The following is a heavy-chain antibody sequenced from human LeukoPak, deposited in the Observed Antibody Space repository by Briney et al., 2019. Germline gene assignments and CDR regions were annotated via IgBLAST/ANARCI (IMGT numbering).Heavy chain of an antibody. CDR3: ARTRGSIKITRVVFDM. CDR1: GFSISSGGYS. Sequence: SETLSLTCAASGFSISSGGYSWSWIRPPPGKGLVGFGYIYHSGSTYYNPSLKSRVTISVDTSKNQFPLKMSSVTAADTAIYYCARTRGSIKITRVVFDMWGHGTMVTVSS. J-gene: IGHJ3*02. D-gene: IGHD1-14*01. CDR2: IYHSGST. V-gene: IGHV4-30-2*01.